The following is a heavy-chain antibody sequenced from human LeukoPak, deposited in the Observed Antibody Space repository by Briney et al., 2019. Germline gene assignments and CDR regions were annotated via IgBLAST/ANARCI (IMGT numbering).Heavy chain of an antibody. CDR1: GFTFSSYG. Sequence: GGSLRLSCAASGFTFSSYGMHWVRQAPGKGLEWVAFIRYDGSNKYYADSVKGRFTISRDNSKNTLYLQMNSLRAEDTAVYYCARSEDTAMVFSYWGQGTLVTVSS. CDR2: IRYDGSNK. CDR3: ARSEDTAMVFSY. J-gene: IGHJ4*02. V-gene: IGHV3-30*02. D-gene: IGHD5-18*01.